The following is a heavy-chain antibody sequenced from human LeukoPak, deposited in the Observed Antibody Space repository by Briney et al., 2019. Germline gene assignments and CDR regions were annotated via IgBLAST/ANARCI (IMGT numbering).Heavy chain of an antibody. CDR1: DGSISNYY. V-gene: IGHV4-4*07. CDR3: ARAYDKWRGYSYGHYFFDY. J-gene: IGHJ4*02. Sequence: SETLSLTCTVSDGSISNYYWPWIRQPAGKGLEWIGHIYTSGSTTYNPSLQSRVTMSVDTSKKQFSLKLSSVTAADTAIYYCARAYDKWRGYSYGHYFFDYWGQGTLVTVSS. D-gene: IGHD5-18*01. CDR2: IYTSGST.